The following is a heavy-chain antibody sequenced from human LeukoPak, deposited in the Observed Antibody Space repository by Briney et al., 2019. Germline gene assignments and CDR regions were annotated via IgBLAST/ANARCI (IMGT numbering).Heavy chain of an antibody. Sequence: PGGSLRLSCAASGFTFSAYAMSWVRQAPGKGLEWVSAISGSGGSTYYADSVKGRFTISRDNSKNTLYLQMNSLRAEDTAVYYCTKGSGYDFYYGMDVWGQGTTVTVSS. CDR2: ISGSGGST. D-gene: IGHD5-12*01. V-gene: IGHV3-23*01. J-gene: IGHJ6*02. CDR1: GFTFSAYA. CDR3: TKGSGYDFYYGMDV.